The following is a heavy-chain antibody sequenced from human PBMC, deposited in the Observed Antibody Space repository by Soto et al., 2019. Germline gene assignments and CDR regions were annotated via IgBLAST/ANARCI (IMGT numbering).Heavy chain of an antibody. J-gene: IGHJ6*03. CDR1: EFTFSGRS. D-gene: IGHD3-10*01. Sequence: EVQLVESGGGVVQPGGSLRLSCAASEFTFSGRSVHWVRQAPGKGLVWVSGIDKVGTDSTYADSVKGRFTSSRDNAKNTVYLQMNSLRVEDTAVYFCARGWFGPDAWCKGTTVTVSS. CDR2: IDKVGTDS. CDR3: ARGWFGPDA. V-gene: IGHV3-74*01.